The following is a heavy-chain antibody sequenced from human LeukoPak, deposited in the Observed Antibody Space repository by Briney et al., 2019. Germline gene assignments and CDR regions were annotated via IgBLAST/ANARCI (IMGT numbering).Heavy chain of an antibody. CDR1: GFTFSSYW. J-gene: IGHJ6*03. V-gene: IGHV3-74*01. Sequence: PGGSLRLSCAASGFTFSSYWMHWVRQAPGKGLVWVSRINSDGSSTSYADSVKGRFTISRDNAKNTLYLQMNSLRAEDTAVYYCARDGIAVDYYYYYMDVWGKGTTVTVSS. CDR2: INSDGSST. CDR3: ARDGIAVDYYYYYMDV. D-gene: IGHD6-19*01.